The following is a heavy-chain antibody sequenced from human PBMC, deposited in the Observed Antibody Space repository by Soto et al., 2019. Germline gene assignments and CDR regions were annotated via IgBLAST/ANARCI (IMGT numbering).Heavy chain of an antibody. Sequence: QVQLVESGGGVVQPGRSLRLSCAASGFTFSSYAMHWVRQAPGKGLEWVAVISYDGSNKYYADSVKGRFTISRDNSKSTLYLQMNSLRAEDTAVYYCARKVAGLHWGQGTLVTVSS. J-gene: IGHJ4*02. V-gene: IGHV3-30-3*01. CDR1: GFTFSSYA. CDR2: ISYDGSNK. D-gene: IGHD2-15*01. CDR3: ARKVAGLH.